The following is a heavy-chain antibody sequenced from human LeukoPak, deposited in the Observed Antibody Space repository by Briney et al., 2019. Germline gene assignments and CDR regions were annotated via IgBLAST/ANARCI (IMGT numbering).Heavy chain of an antibody. D-gene: IGHD3-16*02. V-gene: IGHV3-21*01. CDR1: GFTFSSYS. Sequence: GGSLRLSCAASGFTFSSYSMNWVRQAPGKGLEWVSSISSSSSYIYYADSVKGRFTISRDNAKNSLYLQMNSLRAEDTAVYYCARDRGELSVAAAFDIWGQGTMVTVSS. CDR3: ARDRGELSVAAAFDI. J-gene: IGHJ3*02. CDR2: ISSSSSYI.